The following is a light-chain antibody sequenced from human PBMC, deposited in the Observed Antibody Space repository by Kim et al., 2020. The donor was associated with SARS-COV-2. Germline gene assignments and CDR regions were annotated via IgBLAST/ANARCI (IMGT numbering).Light chain of an antibody. V-gene: IGKV1-39*01. Sequence: SASVGDRVTITCRARQGISSYLNWYQQKPGKAPKLLIYAASSLQSGVPSGFSGSGSGTDFTLTISSLQPEDFATYYCQQSYSTPYTFGQGTKLEI. CDR2: AAS. CDR3: QQSYSTPYT. CDR1: QGISSY. J-gene: IGKJ2*01.